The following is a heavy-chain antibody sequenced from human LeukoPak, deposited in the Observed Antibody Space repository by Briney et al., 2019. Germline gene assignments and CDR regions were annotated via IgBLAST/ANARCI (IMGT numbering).Heavy chain of an antibody. Sequence: GASVTVSCKASGYTFTSYDINWVRQAPGQGLEWMGWMNPNNSNTVYAQKFQGRVTMTRNTSISTAYMELSSLRSEDTAVYYCARGITMIDWGQGTLVTVYS. V-gene: IGHV1-8*01. CDR1: GYTFTSYD. J-gene: IGHJ4*02. CDR2: MNPNNSNT. D-gene: IGHD3-22*01. CDR3: ARGITMID.